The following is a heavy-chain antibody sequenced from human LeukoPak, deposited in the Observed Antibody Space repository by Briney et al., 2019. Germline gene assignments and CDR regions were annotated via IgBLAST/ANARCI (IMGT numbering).Heavy chain of an antibody. CDR3: ARECGNQHVDAFDI. J-gene: IGHJ3*02. CDR1: RFTFSSYE. D-gene: IGHD1-14*01. V-gene: IGHV3-74*01. CDR2: INSDGSST. Sequence: GGSLRLSCAASRFTFSSYEMNWIRQAPGKGRVWVSRINSDGSSTSYAGSVKGRFTISRDNAKNTLYLQMNSLRAEDTAVYYCARECGNQHVDAFDIWGQGTMVTVSS.